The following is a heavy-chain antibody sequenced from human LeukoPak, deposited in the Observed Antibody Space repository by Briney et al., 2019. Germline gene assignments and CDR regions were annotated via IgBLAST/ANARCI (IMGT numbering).Heavy chain of an antibody. V-gene: IGHV1-18*01. CDR3: ARDYCSSTSCYPRGY. CDR1: RYTFTSYG. CDR2: ISAYNGNT. J-gene: IGHJ4*02. D-gene: IGHD2-2*01. Sequence: ASVKVSCKASRYTFTSYGISWVRQAPGQGLEWMGWISAYNGNTNYAQKLQGRVTMTTDTSTSTAYMELRSLRSDDTAVYYCARDYCSSTSCYPRGYWGQGTLVTVS.